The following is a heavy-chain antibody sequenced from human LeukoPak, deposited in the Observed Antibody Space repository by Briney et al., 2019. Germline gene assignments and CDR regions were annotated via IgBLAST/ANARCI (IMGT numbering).Heavy chain of an antibody. Sequence: GGSLRLSCAASGFTFSSYAMSWVRQAPGKGLEWVSAFSGGDSSTYYADSVKGRFTISRDNSKNTLYLQMNSLRAEDTAVYYCAKAPTTIFGVVIMVPDYWGQGTLVTVSS. CDR1: GFTFSSYA. D-gene: IGHD3-3*01. J-gene: IGHJ4*02. CDR3: AKAPTTIFGVVIMVPDY. CDR2: FSGGDSST. V-gene: IGHV3-23*01.